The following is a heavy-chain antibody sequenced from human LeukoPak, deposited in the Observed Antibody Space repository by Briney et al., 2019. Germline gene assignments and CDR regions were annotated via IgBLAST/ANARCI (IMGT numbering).Heavy chain of an antibody. D-gene: IGHD3-22*01. V-gene: IGHV3-66*01. CDR2: INSDHDT. J-gene: IGHJ3*02. CDR3: ARAHIVVIKNGAFDI. CDR1: VFFANINY. Sequence: PGCSLTLSRVASVFFANINYLTWIRQAAGREREWVSVINSDHDTFYAVSVKGRFTVSRETSTLYRQMSSLRVEDTGVYYWARAHIVVIKNGAFDIWGQGTLVTVAS.